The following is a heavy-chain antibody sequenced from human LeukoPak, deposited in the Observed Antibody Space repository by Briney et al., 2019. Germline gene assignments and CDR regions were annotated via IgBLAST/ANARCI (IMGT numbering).Heavy chain of an antibody. Sequence: GASVKVSCKASGYTFTSYDINWVRQATGQGLEWMGWMNPNSGNTGYAQKFQGRVTITRNTSISTAYMELSSLRSEDTAVYYCARPHPDHDAFDIWGQGTMVTVSS. J-gene: IGHJ3*02. CDR1: GYTFTSYD. CDR2: MNPNSGNT. CDR3: ARPHPDHDAFDI. V-gene: IGHV1-8*03.